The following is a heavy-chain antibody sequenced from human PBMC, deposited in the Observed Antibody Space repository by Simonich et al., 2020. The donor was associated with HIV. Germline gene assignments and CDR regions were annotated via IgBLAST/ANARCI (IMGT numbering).Heavy chain of an antibody. Sequence: QVQLQQWGAGLLKPSETLSLTCAVYGGSFSGYYWSWIRQPPGKGLEWIGEINHMGSTNHNPALKSRVTISVDTSKNQFSLKLSSVTAADTAVYYCASHYGGNHLNWFDPWGQGTLVTVSS. D-gene: IGHD2-15*01. J-gene: IGHJ5*02. V-gene: IGHV4-34*01. CDR3: ASHYGGNHLNWFDP. CDR2: INHMGST. CDR1: GGSFSGYY.